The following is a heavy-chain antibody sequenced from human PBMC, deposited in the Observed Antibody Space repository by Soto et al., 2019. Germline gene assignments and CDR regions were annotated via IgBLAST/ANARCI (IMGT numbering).Heavy chain of an antibody. CDR2: IYYSGST. CDR1: GGSISSYY. J-gene: IGHJ4*02. CDR3: ARLGGTPYFDY. V-gene: IGHV4-59*08. Sequence: SETLSLTCTVSGGSISSYYWSWIRQPPGRGLEWSGYIYYSGSTNYNPSLKSRVTISVDTSKNQFSLKLSSVTAADTAVYYCARLGGTPYFDYWGQGTLVTVSS.